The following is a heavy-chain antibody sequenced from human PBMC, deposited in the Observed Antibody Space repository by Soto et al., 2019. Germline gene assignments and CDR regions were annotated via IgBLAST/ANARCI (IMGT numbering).Heavy chain of an antibody. CDR1: GYTFTSYG. CDR2: ISAYNGNT. CDR3: ATNNIAAPHSYYYYGMDV. Sequence: GASVKVSCKASGYTFTSYGISWVRQAPGQGLEWMGWISAYNGNTNYAQKLQGRVTMTTDTSTGTAYMELRSLRSDDTAVYYCATNNIAAPHSYYYYGMDVWGQGTTVTVSS. V-gene: IGHV1-18*01. D-gene: IGHD6-13*01. J-gene: IGHJ6*02.